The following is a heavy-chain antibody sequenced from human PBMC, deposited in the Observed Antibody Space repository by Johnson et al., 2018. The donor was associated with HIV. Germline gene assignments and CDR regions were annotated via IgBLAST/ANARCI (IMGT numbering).Heavy chain of an antibody. J-gene: IGHJ3*02. Sequence: QEKLVESGGGVVQPGRSLRLSCAASGFTFSSYAMHWVRQAPGKGLEWVAVISYDGSNKYYADSVKGRFTISRDNSKNTLYLQMNSLRTEDTALYYCAKGRDGDSDAFDIWGQGTMVTVSS. CDR3: AKGRDGDSDAFDI. D-gene: IGHD4-17*01. V-gene: IGHV3-30-3*01. CDR1: GFTFSSYA. CDR2: ISYDGSNK.